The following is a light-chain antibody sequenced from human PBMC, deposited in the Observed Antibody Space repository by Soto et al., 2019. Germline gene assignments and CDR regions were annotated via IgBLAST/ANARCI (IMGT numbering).Light chain of an antibody. J-gene: IGLJ1*01. Sequence: QSALTQPASVSGSPGQSITISCTGTSSDVGGYNSVSWYQHHPGKAPQLMIFDVSDRPSGVSSRFSGSKSGNTASLTISGLQAEDEADYYCSSYTASSTPHYVFGPGTKLTVL. CDR1: SSDVGGYNS. V-gene: IGLV2-14*03. CDR3: SSYTASSTPHYV. CDR2: DVS.